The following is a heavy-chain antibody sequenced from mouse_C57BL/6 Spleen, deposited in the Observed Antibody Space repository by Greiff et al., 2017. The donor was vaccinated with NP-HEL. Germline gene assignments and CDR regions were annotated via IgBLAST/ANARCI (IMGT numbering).Heavy chain of an antibody. D-gene: IGHD2-1*01. V-gene: IGHV1-72*01. J-gene: IGHJ2*01. CDR2: IDPNSGGT. Sequence: VQLQQPGAELVKPGASVKLSCKASGYTFTSYWMHWVKQRPGRGLEWIGRIDPNSGGTKYNEKFKSKATLTVDKPSITAYMQLSSLTSEDSAVYYCARYPYGNYGHGYFDYWGQGTTLTVSS. CDR3: ARYPYGNYGHGYFDY. CDR1: GYTFTSYW.